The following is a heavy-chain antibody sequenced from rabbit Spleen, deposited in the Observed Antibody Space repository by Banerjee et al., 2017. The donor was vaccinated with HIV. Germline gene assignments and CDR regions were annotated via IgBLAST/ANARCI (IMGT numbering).Heavy chain of an antibody. Sequence: QEQLVESGGDLVQPGASLTLTCTASGFDFSAYTFMCWVRQAPGKGLEWIACIDTGSRDFTYYASWAKGRFTISKTSSTTVTLQMTSLTVADTATYFCARDTGTSFSTYGMDLWGRAPSSPS. CDR3: ARDTGTSFSTYGMDL. D-gene: IGHD8-1*01. CDR1: GFDFSAYTF. J-gene: IGHJ6*01. CDR2: IDTGSRDFT. V-gene: IGHV1S45*01.